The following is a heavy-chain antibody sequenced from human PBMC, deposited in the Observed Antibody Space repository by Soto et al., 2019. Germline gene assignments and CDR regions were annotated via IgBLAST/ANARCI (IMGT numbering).Heavy chain of an antibody. CDR3: ARPGFCSKGDCSDFDY. CDR1: GYNFANYW. J-gene: IGHJ4*02. CDR2: IYPGDSDT. D-gene: IGHD2-2*01. V-gene: IGHV5-51*01. Sequence: PGESLKISCQGSGYNFANYWIGWVRQMPGKGLEWMGIIYPGDSDTTYNPSFQGQVTFSADKSINTAYLQWSSLEASDTAIYYCARPGFCSKGDCSDFDYRGQGTQVTVSS.